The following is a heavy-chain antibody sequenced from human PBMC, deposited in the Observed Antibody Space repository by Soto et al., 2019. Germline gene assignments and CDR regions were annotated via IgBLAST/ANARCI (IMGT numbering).Heavy chain of an antibody. V-gene: IGHV4-31*03. D-gene: IGHD4-17*01. CDR1: GGSISSGGYY. CDR3: ARDYNDYGDYVFDY. Sequence: QVQLQESGPGLVKPSQTLSLTCTVSGGSISSGGYYWSWIRQHPGKGLEWIGYIYYSGSPYYIPSLKSRVTRSVDTSKNQFSMKLSSVTAADTAVYYCARDYNDYGDYVFDYWGQGTLVTVSS. CDR2: IYYSGSP. J-gene: IGHJ4*02.